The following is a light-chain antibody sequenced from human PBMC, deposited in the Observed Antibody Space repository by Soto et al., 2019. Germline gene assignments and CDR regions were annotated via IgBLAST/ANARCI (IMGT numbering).Light chain of an antibody. V-gene: IGKV3-20*01. J-gene: IGKJ1*01. CDR2: GAS. Sequence: EIVLTQSPGTLSLSPGERATLSCRASQSVSSSYLAWYQQKPGQAPRLVVYGASSRATVVPDRFSGSGSGTDFTLTIRRLEPEDFAVYYCQQYGSSYPWTFGQGTKVDIK. CDR3: QQYGSSYPWT. CDR1: QSVSSSY.